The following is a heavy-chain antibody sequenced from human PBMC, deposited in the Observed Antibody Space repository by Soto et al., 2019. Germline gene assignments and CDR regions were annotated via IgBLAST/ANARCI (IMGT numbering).Heavy chain of an antibody. J-gene: IGHJ4*02. CDR1: GGTFSTYA. CDR2: IIPIFGTA. V-gene: IGHV1-69*13. CDR3: ARGWETVGTTTPFAY. D-gene: IGHD1-26*01. Sequence: GASVKVSCKASGGTFSTYAITWVRQAPGQGLEWMGGIIPIFGTANYAQKFRGRVTVTADESTSTAHMELSSLRSEDTAVYYCARGWETVGTTTPFAYWGQGTLVTVS.